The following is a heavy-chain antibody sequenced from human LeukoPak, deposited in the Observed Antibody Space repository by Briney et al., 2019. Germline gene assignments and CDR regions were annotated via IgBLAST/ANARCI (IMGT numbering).Heavy chain of an antibody. Sequence: GGSLRLSCAASGFIFSGSAIHWVRQASGKGLEWVGRIRSKANNYATAYAASVKGRFTISRDDSKNTAYLQMDSLKTDDTAVYYCTADRGFGELLSPLDYWGQGTLVTVSS. J-gene: IGHJ4*02. CDR3: TADRGFGELLSPLDY. CDR2: IRSKANNYAT. CDR1: GFIFSGSA. V-gene: IGHV3-73*01. D-gene: IGHD3-10*01.